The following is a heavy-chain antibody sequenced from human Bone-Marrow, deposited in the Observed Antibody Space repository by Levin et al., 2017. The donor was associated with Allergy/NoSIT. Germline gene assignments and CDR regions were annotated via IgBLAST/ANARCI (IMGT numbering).Heavy chain of an antibody. D-gene: IGHD2-15*01. Sequence: GGSLRLSCKASGFTFTSYAMNWVRQAPGQGLEWMGWINTNTGNPTYAQGFTGRFAFSLDTSVSTAYLQISSLKAEDTAVYYCARAPGYCSVGSCYSDWYFDLWGRGTLVTVSS. V-gene: IGHV7-4-1*02. J-gene: IGHJ2*01. CDR1: GFTFTSYA. CDR2: INTNTGNP. CDR3: ARAPGYCSVGSCYSDWYFDL.